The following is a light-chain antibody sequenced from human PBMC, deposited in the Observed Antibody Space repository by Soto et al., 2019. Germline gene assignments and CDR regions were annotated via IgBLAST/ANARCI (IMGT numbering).Light chain of an antibody. CDR2: DVS. V-gene: IGLV2-14*01. CDR3: SSYTSSSTGVV. Sequence: QSVLTQPASVSGSPGQSITISCTGTSSDVGGYNYVSWYQQHPGKAPKLMIYDVSNRPSGVSNRFSGSKSGNTASLTISGRQGEDEADYYCSSYTSSSTGVVFGGGTKLTVL. CDR1: SSDVGGYNY. J-gene: IGLJ2*01.